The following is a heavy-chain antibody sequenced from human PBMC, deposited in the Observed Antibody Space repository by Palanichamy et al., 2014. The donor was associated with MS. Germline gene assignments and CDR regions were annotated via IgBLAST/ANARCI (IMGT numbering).Heavy chain of an antibody. D-gene: IGHD2-8*01. V-gene: IGHV3-53*01. J-gene: IGHJ4*02. CDR2: IFTGDSA. CDR3: ARVAYGNGRRCTFLYY. CDR1: GFTVGTNY. Sequence: EVQLVQSGGGLVQPGESLRLSCAASGFTVGTNYMTWVRQAPGKGLECVSVIFTGDSAYYADSVDGRFTISRDNSKNTLYLQMNNLITADTAVYYCARVAYGNGRRCTFLYYWGQGALVAVSS.